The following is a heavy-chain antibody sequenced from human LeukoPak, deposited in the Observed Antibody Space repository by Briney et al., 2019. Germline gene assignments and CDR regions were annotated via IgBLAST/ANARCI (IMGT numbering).Heavy chain of an antibody. J-gene: IGHJ4*02. CDR1: GYTFTGYF. Sequence: GASVTLSCKASGYTFTGYFMHWVRQAPGQGLEWMGWINPNCGGTNYAQKFQGRVTMTRDTSISIAYMELSRLRSDDTAVYYCARQELVDIVAMTYWGQGTLVTVSS. V-gene: IGHV1-2*02. CDR2: INPNCGGT. CDR3: ARQELVDIVAMTY. D-gene: IGHD5-12*01.